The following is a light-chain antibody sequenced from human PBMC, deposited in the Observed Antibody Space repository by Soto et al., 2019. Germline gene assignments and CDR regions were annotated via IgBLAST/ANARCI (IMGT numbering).Light chain of an antibody. J-gene: IGKJ2*01. CDR3: QQYDSSPVT. CDR2: GVS. V-gene: IGKV3-20*01. CDR1: QSVSSSY. Sequence: ENVWTQSPGTLSLSPGERATLSCRASQSVSSSYLNWYQQKRGQAPRLLIYGVSRRTTDIPDRFSGSGSGTDFTLTISRLEPEDFAVYYCQQYDSSPVTFGQGTKLEIK.